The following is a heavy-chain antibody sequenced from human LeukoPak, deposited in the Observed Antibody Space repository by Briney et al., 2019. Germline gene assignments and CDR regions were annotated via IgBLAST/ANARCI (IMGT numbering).Heavy chain of an antibody. CDR3: ARDIVVVPALGYFDL. D-gene: IGHD2-2*01. J-gene: IGHJ2*01. CDR1: GGSISSSSYY. CDR2: IYYSGST. Sequence: SETLSLTCAVSGGSISSSSYYWGWIRQPPGKGLEWIGSIYYSGSTYYNPSLKSRVTISVDTSKNQFSLKPSSVTAADTAVYYCARDIVVVPALGYFDLWGRGTLVTVSS. V-gene: IGHV4-39*02.